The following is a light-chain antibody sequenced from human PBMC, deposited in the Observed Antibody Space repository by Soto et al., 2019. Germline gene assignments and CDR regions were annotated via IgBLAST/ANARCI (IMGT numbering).Light chain of an antibody. CDR3: ISYTTSSTCV. CDR1: SSDVGGYKY. Sequence: QSALTQPASVSGSPGQSITISCTGTSSDVGGYKYVSWYQQYPGKAPKLMMYEVSNRPSGVSNRFSGSKSGNTASLTISGLQAEDEADYYCISYTTSSTCVFGTGTKLTVL. J-gene: IGLJ1*01. CDR2: EVS. V-gene: IGLV2-14*01.